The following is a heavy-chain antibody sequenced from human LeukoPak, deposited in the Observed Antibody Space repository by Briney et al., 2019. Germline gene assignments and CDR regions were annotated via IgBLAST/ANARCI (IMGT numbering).Heavy chain of an antibody. D-gene: IGHD6-19*01. J-gene: IGHJ3*02. CDR1: GLTFDDYA. CDR3: VKDIRGWYWGPFDM. CDR2: ISWNSGSI. V-gene: IGHV3-9*01. Sequence: AGGSLRLSCAASGLTFDDYAMHWVRQAPGKGLEWVSGISWNSGSIGYADSVKGRFTISRDNAKNSLYLQMNSLRAEDTALYYCVKDIRGWYWGPFDMWGQGKMVTVSS.